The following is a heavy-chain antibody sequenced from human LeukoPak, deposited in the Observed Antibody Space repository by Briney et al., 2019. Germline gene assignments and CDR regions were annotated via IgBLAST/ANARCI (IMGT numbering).Heavy chain of an antibody. J-gene: IGHJ3*02. CDR2: ISYDGSNK. D-gene: IGHD5-18*01. CDR1: GFTFSSYG. V-gene: IGHV3-30*18. Sequence: GRSLRLSCAASGFTFSSYGMHWVRQAPGKGLGWVAVISYDGSNKYYADSVKGRFTISRDNSKNTLYLQMNSLRAEDTAVYYCAKEANRIQLRYDAFDIWGQGTMVTVSS. CDR3: AKEANRIQLRYDAFDI.